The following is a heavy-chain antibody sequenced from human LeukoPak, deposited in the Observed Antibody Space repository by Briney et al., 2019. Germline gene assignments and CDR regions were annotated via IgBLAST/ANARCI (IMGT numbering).Heavy chain of an antibody. CDR3: ATGTKVLRYFDWFSSKEPRNNWFDP. D-gene: IGHD3-9*01. V-gene: IGHV3-23*01. J-gene: IGHJ5*02. CDR1: GFTFSSYA. CDR2: ITGSGGST. Sequence: PGGSLRLSCAASGFTFSSYAMSWVRQAPGKGLEWVSAITGSGGSTYYADSVKGRFTISRDNAKNTLYLQMNSLRAEDTAVYYCATGTKVLRYFDWFSSKEPRNNWFDPWGQGTLVTVSS.